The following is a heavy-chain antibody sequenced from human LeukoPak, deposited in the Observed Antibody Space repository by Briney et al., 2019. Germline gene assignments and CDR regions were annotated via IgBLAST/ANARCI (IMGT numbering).Heavy chain of an antibody. Sequence: PGGSLRLSCAASGFTFSSYDMSWVRQAPGKGLEWVSGISGGGNTFYSDAVKGRFTISRDNSKNTLFLEMNSLRAEDTAVYYCAKDEVVPGYYYTDVWGRGTTVTISS. D-gene: IGHD2-2*01. J-gene: IGHJ6*03. CDR2: ISGGGNT. CDR3: AKDEVVPGYYYTDV. V-gene: IGHV3-23*01. CDR1: GFTFSSYD.